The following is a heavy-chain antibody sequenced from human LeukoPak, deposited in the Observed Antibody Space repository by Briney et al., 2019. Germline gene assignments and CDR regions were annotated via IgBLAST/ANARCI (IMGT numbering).Heavy chain of an antibody. Sequence: PGGSLRLSCAASGFTFSSYWMHWVRQPPGKGLEWIGTIHYTGRTYYNPSLKSRVTMSVDTSKNQFSLKLSSVTATDTAVYYCARPHGSGYYNYYMDVWGKGTTVIVSS. CDR1: GFTFSSYW. CDR2: IHYTGRT. CDR3: ARPHGSGYYNYYMDV. J-gene: IGHJ6*03. D-gene: IGHD3-10*01. V-gene: IGHV4-59*04.